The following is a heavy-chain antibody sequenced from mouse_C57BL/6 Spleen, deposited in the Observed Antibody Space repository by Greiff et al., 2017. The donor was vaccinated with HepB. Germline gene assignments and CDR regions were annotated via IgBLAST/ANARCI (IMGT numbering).Heavy chain of an antibody. CDR3: ARYGYGMGPHYFDY. CDR2: IDPSDSYT. V-gene: IGHV1-59*01. J-gene: IGHJ2*01. Sequence: QVQLQQPGAELVRPGTSVKLSCKASGYTFTSYWMHWVKQRPGQGLEWIGVIDPSDSYTNYNQKFKGKATLTVDTSSSTAYMQLSSLTSEDSAVYYGARYGYGMGPHYFDYWGQGTTLTVSS. D-gene: IGHD1-2*01. CDR1: GYTFTSYW.